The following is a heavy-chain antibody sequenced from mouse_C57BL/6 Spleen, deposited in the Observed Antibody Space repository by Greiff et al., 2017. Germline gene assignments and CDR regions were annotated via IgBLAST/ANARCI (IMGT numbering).Heavy chain of an antibody. CDR2: ISGGGGNT. Sequence: EVQLVESGGGLVKPGGSLKLSCAASGFTFSSYTMSWVRQTPEKRLEWVATISGGGGNTYYPDSVKGRFTISRDNAKNTLYLQMSSLRSEDTALYYCARHVGYYGYFDVWGTGTTVTVSS. V-gene: IGHV5-9*01. J-gene: IGHJ1*03. CDR3: ARHVGYYGYFDV. CDR1: GFTFSSYT. D-gene: IGHD2-2*01.